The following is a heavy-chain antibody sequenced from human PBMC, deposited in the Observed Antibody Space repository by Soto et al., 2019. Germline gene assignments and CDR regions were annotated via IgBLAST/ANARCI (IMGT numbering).Heavy chain of an antibody. CDR2: IKSKTDGGTT. CDR1: GFTFSNAW. CDR3: TTDPKRGLDYYYGMDV. D-gene: IGHD6-19*01. V-gene: IGHV3-15*07. Sequence: GGSLRLSCAASGFTFSNAWMNWVRQAPGKGLEWVGRIKSKTDGGTTDYAAPVKGRFTISRDDSKNTLYLQMNSLKTEDTAVYYCTTDPKRGLDYYYGMDVWGQGTTVTVSS. J-gene: IGHJ6*02.